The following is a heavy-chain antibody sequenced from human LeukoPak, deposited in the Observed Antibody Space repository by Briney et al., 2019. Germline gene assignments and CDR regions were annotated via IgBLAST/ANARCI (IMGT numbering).Heavy chain of an antibody. J-gene: IGHJ6*02. CDR2: ISYDGSNK. CDR1: GFTFSSYG. Sequence: GGSLRLSCAASGFTFSSYGMHWVRQAPGRGLEWVAVISYDGSNKYYADSVKGRFTISRDNSKNTLYLQMNSLRAEDTAVYHCAKAPPDGYNTYYYYYGMDVWGQGTTVTVSS. V-gene: IGHV3-30*18. D-gene: IGHD5-24*01. CDR3: AKAPPDGYNTYYYYYGMDV.